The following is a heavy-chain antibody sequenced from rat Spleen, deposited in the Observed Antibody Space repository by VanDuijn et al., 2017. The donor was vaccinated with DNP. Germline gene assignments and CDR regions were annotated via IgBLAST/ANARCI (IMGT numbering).Heavy chain of an antibody. Sequence: EVQLVESGGGLVQPGRSLKLSCAASGFTFSDYNMAWVRQAPKKGLEWVASVNTGGGITYYRDSVKGRFIVSRDNAKNTLDLQMDSLRSEDTATYHCVRRGGKGLFSKWGQGTLVTVSS. CDR3: VRRGGKGLFSK. CDR2: VNTGGGIT. V-gene: IGHV5-25*01. J-gene: IGHJ3*01. CDR1: GFTFSDYN. D-gene: IGHD3-1*01.